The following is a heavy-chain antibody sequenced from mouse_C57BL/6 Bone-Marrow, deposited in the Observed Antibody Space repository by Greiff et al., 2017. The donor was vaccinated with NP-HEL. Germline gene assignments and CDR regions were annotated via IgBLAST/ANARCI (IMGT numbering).Heavy chain of an antibody. D-gene: IGHD1-1*01. Sequence: QVQLQQSGAELVKPGASVKMSCKASGYTFTSYWITWVKQRPGQGLEWIGDIYPGSGSTNYNEKFKSKATLTVDTSSSTAYMQLSSLTSEDSAVYYCARRVITTVVIDYWGQGTTLTVSS. CDR3: ARRVITTVVIDY. CDR1: GYTFTSYW. CDR2: IYPGSGST. J-gene: IGHJ2*01. V-gene: IGHV1-55*01.